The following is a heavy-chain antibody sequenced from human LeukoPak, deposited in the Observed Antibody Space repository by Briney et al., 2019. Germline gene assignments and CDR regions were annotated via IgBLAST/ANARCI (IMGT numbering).Heavy chain of an antibody. D-gene: IGHD3-22*01. CDR1: GFTFSSYS. V-gene: IGHV3-21*01. CDR3: AKRYVSSNYYQCLGE. CDR2: ISSSSSYI. J-gene: IGHJ4*02. Sequence: GGSLRLSCAASGFTFSSYSMNWVRQAPGKGLEWVSSISSSSSYIYYADSVKGRFTISRDNAKNSLYLQMNSLRAEDTAVYYCAKRYVSSNYYQCLGEWGQGTLVTVSS.